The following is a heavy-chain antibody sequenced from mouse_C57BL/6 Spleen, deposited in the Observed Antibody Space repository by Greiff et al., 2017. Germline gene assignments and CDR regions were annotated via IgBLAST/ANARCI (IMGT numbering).Heavy chain of an antibody. D-gene: IGHD2-1*01. CDR3: AGGNYPFAY. J-gene: IGHJ3*01. V-gene: IGHV1-22*01. CDR1: GYTFTDYN. Sequence: EVQLQQSGPELVKPGASVKMSCKASGYTFTDYNMHWVKQSHGKSLEWIGYINPNNGGTRSNQKFKGKATLTVNKSSSTAYMELRSLTSEYSAVYYCAGGNYPFAYWGQGTLVTVSA. CDR2: INPNNGGT.